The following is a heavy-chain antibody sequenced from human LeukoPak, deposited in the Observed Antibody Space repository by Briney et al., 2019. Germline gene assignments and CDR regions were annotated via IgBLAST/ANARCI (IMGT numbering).Heavy chain of an antibody. CDR2: INHSGST. CDR3: ARLPGIAAAGRN. V-gene: IGHV4-34*01. Sequence: SETLSLTCAVYGGSFSGYYWSWIRQPPGKGLERIGEINHSGSTNYNPSLKSRVTISVDTSKNQFSLKLSSVTAADTAVYYCARLPGIAAAGRNWGQGTLVTVSS. CDR1: GGSFSGYY. D-gene: IGHD6-13*01. J-gene: IGHJ4*02.